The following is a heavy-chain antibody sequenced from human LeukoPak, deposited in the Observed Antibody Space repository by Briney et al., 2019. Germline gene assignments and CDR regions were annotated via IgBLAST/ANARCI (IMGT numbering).Heavy chain of an antibody. CDR2: FDIEDCET. J-gene: IGHJ4*02. Sequence: ASVKVSCKVSGYTLTELSKHWVRQAPAKGMERVGGFDIEDCETSYAPKFKGRVTMTEDTSTDTAYMELSSLRSEDTAVYYCASRGLRYWAFDDWGQGTLVTVSS. V-gene: IGHV1-24*01. D-gene: IGHD2-15*01. CDR3: ASRGLRYWAFDD. CDR1: GYTLTELS.